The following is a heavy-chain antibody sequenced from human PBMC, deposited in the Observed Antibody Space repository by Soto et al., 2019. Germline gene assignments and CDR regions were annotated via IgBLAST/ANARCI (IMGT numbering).Heavy chain of an antibody. J-gene: IGHJ4*02. CDR3: ARDYYYGSEPMIDY. CDR2: IWYDGSNK. V-gene: IGHV3-33*08. Sequence: GGSLRLSCAASGFTFSSYGMHWVRQAPGKGLEWVAVIWYDGSNKYYADSVKGRFTISRDNSKNTLYLQMNSLRAEDTAVYYCARDYYYGSEPMIDYWGQGTLVTVSS. D-gene: IGHD3-10*01. CDR1: GFTFSSYG.